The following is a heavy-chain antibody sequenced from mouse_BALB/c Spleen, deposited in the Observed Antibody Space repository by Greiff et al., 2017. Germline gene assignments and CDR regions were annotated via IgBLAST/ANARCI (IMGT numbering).Heavy chain of an antibody. CDR3: ARGDGYYVAY. V-gene: IGHV5-6-5*01. D-gene: IGHD2-3*01. J-gene: IGHJ4*01. CDR1: GFTFSSYV. Sequence: DVQLVESGGGLVKPGGSLKLSCAASGFTFSSYVMSWVRQTPEKRLEWVASISSGGSTYYPDSMKGRFTISRDNARNILYLQMSSLRSEDTAMYYCARGDGYYVAYWGQGTSVTVSS. CDR2: ISSGGST.